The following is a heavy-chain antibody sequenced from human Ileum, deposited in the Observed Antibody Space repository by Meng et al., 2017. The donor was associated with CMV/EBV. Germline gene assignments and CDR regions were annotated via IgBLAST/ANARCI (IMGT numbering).Heavy chain of an antibody. CDR1: VGSIGSYY. D-gene: IGHD5-18*01. CDR3: ARERPRGTAMASIDY. V-gene: IGHV4-4*07. CDR2: IYTSGST. Sequence: VPRPESGPGLLKPSETLTPTWTFIVGSIGSYYWSWIRQPAGKGLEWIGRIYTSGSTNYNSSLKSRVTMSVDTSKNQFSLKLSSVTAADTAVYYCARERPRGTAMASIDYWGQGTLVTVSS. J-gene: IGHJ4*02.